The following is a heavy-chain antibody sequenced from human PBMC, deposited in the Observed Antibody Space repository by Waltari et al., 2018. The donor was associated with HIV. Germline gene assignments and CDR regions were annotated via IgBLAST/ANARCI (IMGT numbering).Heavy chain of an antibody. J-gene: IGHJ5*02. CDR1: GFSVISNS. V-gene: IGHV3-53*01. D-gene: IGHD1-26*01. CDR2: IQGDGTT. CDR3: ARLVSWFNP. Sequence: EVQLVESGGGLIQPGESLRLSCSASGFSVISNSISWVRQAPGKGLKWVVRIQGDGTTNYADSVKGRFSTSRDEFKNIVYLQMNSLRVEDTAFYYCARLVSWFNPWGPGTLVTVSS.